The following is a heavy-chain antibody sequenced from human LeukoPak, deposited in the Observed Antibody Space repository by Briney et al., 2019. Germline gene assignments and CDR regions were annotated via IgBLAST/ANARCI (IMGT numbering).Heavy chain of an antibody. D-gene: IGHD3-10*01. CDR3: ARGFYGSGGYYPYYFDY. Sequence: GGSLRLSCAASGLTFEDYGMSWVRQAPGKGLEWVSGISWNGGTTSYADSVQGRFTTSRDNANNSLYLQMNSLRAEDTALYYCARGFYGSGGYYPYYFDYWGQGTLVTVS. CDR2: ISWNGGTT. J-gene: IGHJ4*02. CDR1: GLTFEDYG. V-gene: IGHV3-20*04.